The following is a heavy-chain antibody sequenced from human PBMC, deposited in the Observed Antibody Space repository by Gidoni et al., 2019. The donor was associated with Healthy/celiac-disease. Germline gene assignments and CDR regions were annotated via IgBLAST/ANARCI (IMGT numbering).Heavy chain of an antibody. Sequence: EVQLVESGGGLVKPGGSLSRPCAASGLTFSHAWMSWVRQAPGKVLEWVGRIKSKTDGGTTDYAAPVKGRFTISRDDSKNTLYLQMNSLKTEDTAVFYCTTLLHCSGGSCYSDWGQGTLVTVSS. D-gene: IGHD2-15*01. V-gene: IGHV3-15*01. CDR3: TTLLHCSGGSCYSD. CDR2: IKSKTDGGTT. CDR1: GLTFSHAW. J-gene: IGHJ4*02.